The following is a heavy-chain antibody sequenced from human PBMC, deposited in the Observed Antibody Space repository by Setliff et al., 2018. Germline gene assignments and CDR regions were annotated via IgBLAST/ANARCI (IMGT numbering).Heavy chain of an antibody. CDR2: IYSDDART. CDR3: ARVGIFGGGYFDF. CDR1: GFAVSGDY. Sequence: GGSLRLSCAASGFAVSGDYMSWVRQAPGKGLEWVGAIYSDDARTFHADSVKGRFTISRDNAKNTVYLQMNSLRAEDTAVYYCARVGIFGGGYFDFWGQGTLVTVSS. J-gene: IGHJ4*02. V-gene: IGHV3-53*01. D-gene: IGHD3-3*01.